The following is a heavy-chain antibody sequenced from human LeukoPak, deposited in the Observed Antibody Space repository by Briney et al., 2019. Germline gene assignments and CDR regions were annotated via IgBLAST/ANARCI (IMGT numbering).Heavy chain of an antibody. CDR1: GFTFSSYG. J-gene: IGHJ4*02. CDR3: AKDGGDPVAGTGSGEYFDY. Sequence: GGSLRLSCAASGFTFSSYGMHWVRQAPGKGLEWVAFIRYDGSNKYYADSVKGRFTISRDNSKNTLYLQMNSLRAEDTAVYYCAKDGGDPVAGTGSGEYFDYWGQGTLVTVSS. CDR2: IRYDGSNK. V-gene: IGHV3-30*02. D-gene: IGHD6-19*01.